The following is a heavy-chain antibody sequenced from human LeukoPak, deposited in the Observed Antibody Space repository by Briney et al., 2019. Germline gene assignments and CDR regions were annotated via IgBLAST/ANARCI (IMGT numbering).Heavy chain of an antibody. J-gene: IGHJ4*02. CDR1: GGSISSYY. CDR2: IYYSGST. Sequence: SGTLSLTCTVSGGSISSYYWSWIRQPPGKGLEWIGYIYYSGSTNYNPSLKSRVTISVDTSKNQFSLKLSSVTAADTAVYYCARYSYGTFDYWGQGTLVTVSS. CDR3: ARYSYGTFDY. D-gene: IGHD5-18*01. V-gene: IGHV4-59*01.